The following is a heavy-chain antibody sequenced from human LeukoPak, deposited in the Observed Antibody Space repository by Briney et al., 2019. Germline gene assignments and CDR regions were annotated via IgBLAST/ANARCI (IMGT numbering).Heavy chain of an antibody. V-gene: IGHV4-34*01. CDR3: ARGGGYSYGSLDY. J-gene: IGHJ4*02. Sequence: PSETLSLTCAVYGGSFSGYYWSWIRQPPGKGPEWIGEINHSGSTNYNPSLKSRVTISVDTSKNQFSLKLSSVTAADTAVYYCARGGGYSYGSLDYWGQGTLVTVSS. CDR1: GGSFSGYY. CDR2: INHSGST. D-gene: IGHD5-18*01.